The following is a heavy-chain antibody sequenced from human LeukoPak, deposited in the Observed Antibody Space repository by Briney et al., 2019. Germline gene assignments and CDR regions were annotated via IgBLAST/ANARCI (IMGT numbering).Heavy chain of an antibody. CDR2: IYHSGST. CDR3: ARDPHGTAGFDY. Sequence: GSLRLSCAASGFTFSSFGMNWVRQAPGKGLEWIGEIYHSGSTNYNPSLKSRVTISVDKSKNQFSLKLSSVTAADTAVYYCARDPHGTAGFDYWGQGTLVTVSS. J-gene: IGHJ4*02. V-gene: IGHV4-4*02. CDR1: GFTFSSFGM. D-gene: IGHD3-10*01.